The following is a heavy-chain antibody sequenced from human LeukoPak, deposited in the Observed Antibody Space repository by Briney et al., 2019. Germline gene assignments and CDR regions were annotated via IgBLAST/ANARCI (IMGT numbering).Heavy chain of an antibody. CDR1: GFTFDDYA. CDR3: AKDMFRDGYNSYFDY. J-gene: IGHJ4*02. D-gene: IGHD5-24*01. V-gene: IGHV3-9*03. Sequence: GGSLRLSCAASGFTFDDYAMHWVRQAPGKGLECVSGISWNSGSIGYADSVKGRFTISRDNAKNSLYLQMNSLRAEDMALYYCAKDMFRDGYNSYFDYWGQGTLVTVSS. CDR2: ISWNSGSI.